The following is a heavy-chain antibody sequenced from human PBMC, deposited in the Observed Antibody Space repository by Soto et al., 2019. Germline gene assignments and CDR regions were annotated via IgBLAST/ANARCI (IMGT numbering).Heavy chain of an antibody. CDR1: GGSISSGDYY. Sequence: NPSETLSLTCTVSGGSISSGDYYWSWIRQPPGKGLEWIGYIYYSGSTYYNPSLKSRVTISVDTSKNQFSLKLSSVTAADTAVYYCARSRLRELGGQFDYWGQGTLVTVSS. V-gene: IGHV4-30-4*01. CDR2: IYYSGST. CDR3: ARSRLRELGGQFDY. J-gene: IGHJ4*02. D-gene: IGHD1-7*01.